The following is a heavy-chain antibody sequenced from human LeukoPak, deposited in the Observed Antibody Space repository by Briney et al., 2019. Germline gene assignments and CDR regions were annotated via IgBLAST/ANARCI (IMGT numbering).Heavy chain of an antibody. V-gene: IGHV3-30-3*01. D-gene: IGHD4-17*01. CDR1: GFTFSSYA. J-gene: IGHJ4*02. CDR2: ISYDGSNK. Sequence: PGGSLRLSCAASGFTFSSYAMHWVRQAPGKGLEWVAVISYDGSNKYYADSVKGRFTISRDNSKNTLYLQMNSLRAEDTAVYYCARAPRYYGDSQDYWGRGTLVTVSS. CDR3: ARAPRYYGDSQDY.